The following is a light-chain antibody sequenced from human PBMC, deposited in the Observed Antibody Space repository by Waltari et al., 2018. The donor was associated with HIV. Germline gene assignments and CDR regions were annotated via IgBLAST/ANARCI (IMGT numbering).Light chain of an antibody. CDR1: KLGDKY. CDR2: QDN. V-gene: IGLV3-1*01. CDR3: QAWDRGTAV. Sequence: SYELTQPPSVSVSPGQTASITCSGDKLGDKYTCWYQQKPGQSPVFVIYQDNKRPSGIAARFSGSNSGNTATLTISGTQAMDEADYYCQAWDRGTAVFGGGTKLTDL. J-gene: IGLJ2*01.